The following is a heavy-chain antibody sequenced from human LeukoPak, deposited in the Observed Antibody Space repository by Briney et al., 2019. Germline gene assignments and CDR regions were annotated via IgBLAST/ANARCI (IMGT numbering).Heavy chain of an antibody. CDR2: MNPNSGNT. V-gene: IGHV1-8*01. CDR1: GYTFTSYD. Sequence: GASVKVSCKASGYTFTSYDINWVRQATGQGLEWMGWMNPNSGNTGYAQKFQGRVTMTRNTSISTAYMELSSLRSEDTAVYYCARVVVSGYRYYYYYYGMDVWGQGTTVTVSS. D-gene: IGHD3-16*02. CDR3: ARVVVSGYRYYYYYYGMDV. J-gene: IGHJ6*02.